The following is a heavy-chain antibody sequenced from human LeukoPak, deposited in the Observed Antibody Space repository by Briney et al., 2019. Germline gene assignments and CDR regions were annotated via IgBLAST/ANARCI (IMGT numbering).Heavy chain of an antibody. CDR2: IYYSGST. CDR3: ARAGATTSYYYYGMDV. CDR1: GGSISSYY. D-gene: IGHD1-26*01. Sequence: SETLSLTCTVSGGSISSYYWRWIRQPPGKGLEWIGYIYYSGSTNYNPSLKSRVTTSVDTSKNQFSLKLSSVTAADTAVYYCARAGATTSYYYYGMDVWGQGTAVTVSS. V-gene: IGHV4-59*08. J-gene: IGHJ6*02.